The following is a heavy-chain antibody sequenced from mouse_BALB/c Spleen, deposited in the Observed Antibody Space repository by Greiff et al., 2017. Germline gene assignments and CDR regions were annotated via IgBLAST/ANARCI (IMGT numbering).Heavy chain of an antibody. CDR2: IRNKANGYTT. V-gene: IGHV7-3*02. CDR3: ARDMTPPDLPWAY. J-gene: IGHJ3*01. Sequence: EVKVVESGGGLVQPGGSLRLSCATSGFTFTDYYMSWVRQPPGKALEWLGFIRNKANGYTTEYSASVKGRFTISRDNSQSILYLQMNTLRAEDSATYYCARDMTPPDLPWAYWGQGTLVTVSA. CDR1: GFTFTDYY. D-gene: IGHD2-1*01.